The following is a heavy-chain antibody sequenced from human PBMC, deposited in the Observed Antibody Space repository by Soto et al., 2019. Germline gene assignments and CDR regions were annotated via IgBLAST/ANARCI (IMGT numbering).Heavy chain of an antibody. V-gene: IGHV3-30-3*01. J-gene: IGHJ4*02. CDR2: ISYDGSNK. CDR1: GFTFSSYA. D-gene: IGHD6-13*01. Sequence: QVQLVESGGGVVQPGRSLRLSCAASGFTFSSYAMHWVRQAPGKGLEWVAVISYDGSNKYYADSVKGRFTISRDNSKNTLYLQMNSLRAEDAAVYYCARDFSGYSSSWFDYWGQGTLVTVSS. CDR3: ARDFSGYSSSWFDY.